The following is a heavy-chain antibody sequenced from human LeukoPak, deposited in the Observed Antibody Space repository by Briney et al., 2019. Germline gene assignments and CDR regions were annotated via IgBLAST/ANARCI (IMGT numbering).Heavy chain of an antibody. J-gene: IGHJ4*02. CDR2: ISGSGGST. V-gene: IGHV3-23*01. D-gene: IGHD3-10*01. CDR3: AKGTFGELSLFDY. CDR1: GFTFSSYA. Sequence: TGGSLRLSCAASGFTFSSYAMSWVRQAPGKGLEWGSAISGSGGSTYYPDSVKGRFTISRDNSKNTLYLQMNSLRAGDTAVYYCAKGTFGELSLFDYWGQGTLVTVSS.